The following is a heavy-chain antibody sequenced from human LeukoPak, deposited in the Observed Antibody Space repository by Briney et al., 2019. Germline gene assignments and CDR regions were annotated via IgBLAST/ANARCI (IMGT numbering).Heavy chain of an antibody. CDR2: MNPKSGNT. J-gene: IGHJ4*02. CDR1: GYTFSTCD. D-gene: IGHD4/OR15-4a*01. CDR3: ARVLGSISH. V-gene: IGHV1-8*01. Sequence: ASVKVSCKASGYTFSTCDINWVRQATGQGLEWMGWMNPKSGNTGFEDKFQGRVTMTRDTSISTAYMELSSLTSEDTAVYYCARVLGSISHWGQGTLVTVSS.